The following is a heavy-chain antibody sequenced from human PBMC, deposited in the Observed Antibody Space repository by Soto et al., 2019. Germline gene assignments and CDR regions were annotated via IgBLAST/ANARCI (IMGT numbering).Heavy chain of an antibody. CDR2: VSKSDYT. D-gene: IGHD2-2*01. CDR1: GFTFNNYG. CDR3: VREDSIIIPAVSNF. Sequence: PGGSLRLSCVVSGFTFNNYGINWVRQAPGKGLEWVSTVSKSDYTYYSDSVKGRFTISRDNAKNSVSLQMNTLRAEDTAVYYCVREDSIIIPAVSNFWGQGTLVTVS. V-gene: IGHV3-21*01. J-gene: IGHJ4*02.